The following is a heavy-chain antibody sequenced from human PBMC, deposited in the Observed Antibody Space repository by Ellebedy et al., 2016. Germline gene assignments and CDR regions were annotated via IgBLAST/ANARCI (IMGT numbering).Heavy chain of an antibody. CDR2: ITTSSSHI. Sequence: GGSLRLXCAASGFTFSSYSMNWVRQAPGKGLEWVSSITTSSSHIYYAASVKGRFTISRDDAKSSLSLQVNSLRVEDTAVYYCARAGEGTLLDGPPYAFDIWGQGTLVTVSS. CDR3: ARAGEGTLLDGPPYAFDI. J-gene: IGHJ3*02. D-gene: IGHD2/OR15-2a*01. V-gene: IGHV3-21*01. CDR1: GFTFSSYS.